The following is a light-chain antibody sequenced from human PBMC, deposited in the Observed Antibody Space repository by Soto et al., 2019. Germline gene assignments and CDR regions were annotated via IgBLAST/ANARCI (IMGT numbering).Light chain of an antibody. CDR2: RNN. V-gene: IGLV1-47*01. J-gene: IGLJ3*02. Sequence: QSVLTQPPSASGTAGQRVTISCSGSSSNIGSNYVYWYQQLPGTAPKLLIYRNNQRPSGVPDRFSGSKSGTSASLAISGLRSEDEADYYCAAWDASLSGWVLGGGPQLTVL. CDR1: SSNIGSNY. CDR3: AAWDASLSGWV.